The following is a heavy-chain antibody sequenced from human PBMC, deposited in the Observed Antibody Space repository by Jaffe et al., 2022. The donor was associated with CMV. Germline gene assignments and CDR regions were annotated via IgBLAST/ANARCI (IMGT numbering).Heavy chain of an antibody. Sequence: EVQLVESGGGLVKPGGSLRLSCAASGFTFSSYSMNWVRQAPGKGLEWVSSISSSSSYIYYADSVKGRFTISRDNAKNSLYLQMNSLRAEDTAVYYCARDQEQQLVLSGYYYYMDVWGKGTTVTVSS. D-gene: IGHD6-13*01. CDR3: ARDQEQQLVLSGYYYYMDV. CDR1: GFTFSSYS. V-gene: IGHV3-21*01. J-gene: IGHJ6*03. CDR2: ISSSSSYI.